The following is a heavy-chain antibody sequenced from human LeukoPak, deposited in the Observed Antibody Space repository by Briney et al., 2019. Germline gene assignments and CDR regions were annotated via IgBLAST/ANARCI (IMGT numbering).Heavy chain of an antibody. V-gene: IGHV4-4*02. Sequence: PSGTLSLTCAVSGGSRINAGWWSWVRQPPGKGLEWIGEIFHSGNTKYNPSLESRVTISVDKSNHQFTLEMKSVTAADTAIYYCARDLGYYYGLDIWSWGTTVTVSS. CDR2: IFHSGNT. CDR1: GGSRINAGW. D-gene: IGHD3-16*01. J-gene: IGHJ6*04. CDR3: ARDLGYYYGLDI.